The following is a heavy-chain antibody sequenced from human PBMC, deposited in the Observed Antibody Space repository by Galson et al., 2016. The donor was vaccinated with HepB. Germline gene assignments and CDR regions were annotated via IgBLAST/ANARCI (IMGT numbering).Heavy chain of an antibody. D-gene: IGHD6-13*01. CDR2: ISGSGDTT. CDR1: GFTFSSYA. Sequence: SLRLSCAASGFTFSSYAMNCVRQAPGKGLEWVSTISGSGDTTYYADSVKGRFTISRDNARNSLSLQMNSLSAEDTAVYYCARGGIGGFPYYYYYGMDVWGQGTTVTVSS. V-gene: IGHV3-23*01. CDR3: ARGGIGGFPYYYYYGMDV. J-gene: IGHJ6*02.